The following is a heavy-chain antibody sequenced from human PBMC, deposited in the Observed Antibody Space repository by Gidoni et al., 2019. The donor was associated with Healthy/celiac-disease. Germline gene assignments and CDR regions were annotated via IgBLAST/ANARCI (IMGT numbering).Heavy chain of an antibody. CDR1: GYSFTSYW. CDR3: ARQRGTGYDSWYFDL. CDR2: IYPGDSDT. J-gene: IGHJ2*01. D-gene: IGHD3-3*01. V-gene: IGHV5-51*01. Sequence: EVQLVQSGAEVKKPGESLKISCKGSGYSFTSYWNGWVRHMPGKGLEWMGIIYPGDSDTRYSPSFQGQVTISADKSISTAYLQWSSLKASDTAMYYCARQRGTGYDSWYFDLWGRGTLVTVSS.